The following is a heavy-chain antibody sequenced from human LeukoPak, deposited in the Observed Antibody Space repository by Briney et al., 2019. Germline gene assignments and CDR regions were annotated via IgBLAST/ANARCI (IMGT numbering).Heavy chain of an antibody. J-gene: IGHJ4*02. D-gene: IGHD2-2*01. CDR3: ARGEYQLPQGD. V-gene: IGHV3-66*02. Sequence: GGSLRLSCAASGFTVSSNYMSWVRQAPGKGLEWVSVIYSGGSTYYADSVKGRFTISRDSSKNTLYLQMNSLRAEDTAVYYCARGEYQLPQGDWGQGALVTVSS. CDR1: GFTVSSNY. CDR2: IYSGGST.